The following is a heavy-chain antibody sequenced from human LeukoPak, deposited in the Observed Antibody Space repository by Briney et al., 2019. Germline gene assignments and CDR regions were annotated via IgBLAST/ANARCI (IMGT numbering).Heavy chain of an antibody. CDR3: ARDWASITMVRGAIRLFDY. CDR1: GYTFTSYG. CDR2: ISAYNGNT. J-gene: IGHJ4*02. D-gene: IGHD3-10*01. V-gene: IGHV1-18*01. Sequence: EASVKVSCKASGYTFTSYGISWVRQAPGQGLEWMGWISAYNGNTNYAQKLQGRVTMTTDTSTSTAYMELTSLRSDDTAVYYCARDWASITMVRGAIRLFDYWGQGTLVTVSS.